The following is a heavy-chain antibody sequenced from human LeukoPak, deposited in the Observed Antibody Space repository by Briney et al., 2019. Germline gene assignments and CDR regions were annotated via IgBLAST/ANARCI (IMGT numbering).Heavy chain of an antibody. CDR1: GFTFSSYG. CDR3: AKDGGDYGNYYYYGMDV. V-gene: IGHV3-30*18. CDR2: ISYDGSNK. J-gene: IGHJ6*04. D-gene: IGHD4-17*01. Sequence: GRSLRLSCAASGFTFSSYGMHWVRQAPGKGLEWVAVISYDGSNKYYADSVKGRFTISRDNSKNTLYLQMNSLRAEDTAVYYCAKDGGDYGNYYYYGMDVWGKGTTATVSS.